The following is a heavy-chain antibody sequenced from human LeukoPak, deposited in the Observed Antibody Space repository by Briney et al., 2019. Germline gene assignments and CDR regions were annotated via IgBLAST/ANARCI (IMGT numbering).Heavy chain of an antibody. Sequence: PGGSLRLSCAASGFTFSSYWMSWVRQAPGKGLEWVANIKQDGSEKYYVDSVKGRFTISRDNAKNSLYLQMNSLRAEDTAVYYCARDRGGSGSYYYHYYYMDVWGKGTTVTVSS. CDR1: GFTFSSYW. V-gene: IGHV3-7*01. CDR2: IKQDGSEK. J-gene: IGHJ6*03. CDR3: ARDRGGSGSYYYHYYYMDV. D-gene: IGHD3-10*01.